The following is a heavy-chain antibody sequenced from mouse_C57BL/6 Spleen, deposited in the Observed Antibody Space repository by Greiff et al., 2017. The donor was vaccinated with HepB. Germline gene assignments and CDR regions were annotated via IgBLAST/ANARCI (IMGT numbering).Heavy chain of an antibody. CDR3: VSHYPAY. V-gene: IGHV10-1*01. CDR2: IRSKSNNYAT. D-gene: IGHD5-5*01. J-gene: IGHJ3*01. Sequence: GGGLVQPKGSLKLSCAASGFSFNTHAMNWVRQAPGKGLEGVARIRSKSNNYATYYADSVKDRFTISSDDSESMLYLQMNNLKSEDTAMYYCVSHYPAYWGQGTLVTVSA. CDR1: GFSFNTHA.